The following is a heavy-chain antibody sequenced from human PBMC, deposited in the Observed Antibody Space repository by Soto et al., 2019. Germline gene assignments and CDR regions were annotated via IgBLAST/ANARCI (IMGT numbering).Heavy chain of an antibody. J-gene: IGHJ4*02. Sequence: QVQLQESGPGLVKPSQTLSLTCTVSGGSISSGGYYWSWIRQHPGKGLEWIGYIYYSGSTYYNPSLKSPVTISVDTSKSQFSLKLSSVTAADTAVYYCARGIVLVPAAMPYFDYWGQGTLVTVSS. CDR3: ARGIVLVPAAMPYFDY. CDR1: GGSISSGGYY. V-gene: IGHV4-31*01. D-gene: IGHD2-2*01. CDR2: IYYSGST.